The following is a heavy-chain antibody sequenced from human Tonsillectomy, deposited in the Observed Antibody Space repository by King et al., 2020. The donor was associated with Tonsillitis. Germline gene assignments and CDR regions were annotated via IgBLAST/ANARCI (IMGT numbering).Heavy chain of an antibody. Sequence: AQLVQSGAEVKKPGASVKVSCKASGYGFTDYYMHWVRQAPGHGLEWMGWINPLSGGRNYAQKFQGRVTMTRDTSIDTAYMELNSLKSDDTAIYYCARGERQWYFDVWGRGTLVTVSS. D-gene: IGHD5-24*01. CDR1: GYGFTDYY. V-gene: IGHV1-2*02. CDR3: ARGERQWYFDV. CDR2: INPLSGGR. J-gene: IGHJ2*01.